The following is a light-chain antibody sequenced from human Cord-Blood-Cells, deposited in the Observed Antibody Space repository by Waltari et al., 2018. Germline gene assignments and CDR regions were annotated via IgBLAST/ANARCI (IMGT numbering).Light chain of an antibody. CDR1: SSDVGGLNY. J-gene: IGLJ2*01. CDR2: DVS. Sequence: QSALTQPASVSGSPGQSITISCTGTSSDVGGLNYVSWYQQHPGKAPKLMIYDVSNRPSGVSNRVSGSKSGNTASLTISGLQADDEADYYCSSYTSSSTLVVFGGGTKLTVL. V-gene: IGLV2-14*01. CDR3: SSYTSSSTLVV.